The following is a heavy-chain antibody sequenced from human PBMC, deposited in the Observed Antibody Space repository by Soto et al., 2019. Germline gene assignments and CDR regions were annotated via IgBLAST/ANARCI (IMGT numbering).Heavy chain of an antibody. CDR2: IYPGGSDT. V-gene: IGHV5-51*01. CDR3: ARVGGYCSSTSCPYYYYGMDV. Sequence: GESLKISCKGSGYSFTSYWIGWVRQMPGKGLEWMGIIYPGGSDTRYSPSFQGQVTISADKSISTAYLQWSSLKASDTAMYYCARVGGYCSSTSCPYYYYGMDVWGQGTTVTVSS. D-gene: IGHD2-2*01. CDR1: GYSFTSYW. J-gene: IGHJ6*02.